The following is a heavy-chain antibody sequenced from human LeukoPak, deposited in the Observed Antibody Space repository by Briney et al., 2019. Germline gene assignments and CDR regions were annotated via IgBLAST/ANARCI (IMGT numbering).Heavy chain of an antibody. Sequence: GGSLRLSCAASGFTFSSYSMDWVRQAPGKGLEWVSSISSGSSYKYYADSVRGRFTISRDNAKNSLYLQMSSLRAEDTAVYYCAKPKDNSLYCFDYWGQGTLVTVSS. CDR3: AKPKDNSLYCFDY. D-gene: IGHD1-20*01. V-gene: IGHV3-21*04. CDR2: ISSGSSYK. J-gene: IGHJ4*02. CDR1: GFTFSSYS.